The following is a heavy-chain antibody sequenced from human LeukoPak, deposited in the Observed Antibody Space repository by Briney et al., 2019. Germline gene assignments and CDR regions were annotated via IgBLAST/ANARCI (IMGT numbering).Heavy chain of an antibody. J-gene: IGHJ6*03. D-gene: IGHD3-22*01. CDR1: GLTFSSYG. Sequence: GGSLRLSCAASGLTFSSYGMHWVRQAPGKGLEWVSYISSSSSTIYYADSVKGRFTISRDNAKNSLYLQMNSLRAEDTAVYYCARVGVVVQYYFKQHYMDVWGKGTTVTVSS. V-gene: IGHV3-48*04. CDR2: ISSSSSTI. CDR3: ARVGVVVQYYFKQHYMDV.